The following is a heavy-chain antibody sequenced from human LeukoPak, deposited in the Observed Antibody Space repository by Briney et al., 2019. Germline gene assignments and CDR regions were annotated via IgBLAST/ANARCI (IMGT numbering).Heavy chain of an antibody. V-gene: IGHV3-11*06. D-gene: IGHD3-9*01. CDR2: ISSSSYT. CDR1: GFTFSDYY. J-gene: IGHJ4*02. Sequence: GGSLRLSCAASGFTFSDYYMSWIRQAPGKGLEWVSYISSSSYTNYADSVKGRFTISRDNAKNSLYLQMNSLRAEDTAVYYCARVLRYFDWFSFDYWGQGTLVTVSS. CDR3: ARVLRYFDWFSFDY.